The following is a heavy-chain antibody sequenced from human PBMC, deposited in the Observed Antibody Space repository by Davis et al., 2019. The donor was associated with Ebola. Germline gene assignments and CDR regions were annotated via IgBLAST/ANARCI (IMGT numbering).Heavy chain of an antibody. CDR1: GYIFTSFA. D-gene: IGHD3-16*02. V-gene: IGHV1-3*01. J-gene: IGHJ4*02. CDR3: TILAISYYFDS. CDR2: INAGNGNT. Sequence: ASVKVSCKASGYIFTSFAMSWVRQAPGQGLEWMGWINAGNGNTKYSQKFQGRVTITRDTSASTAYMDLSSLTSEDTAVYYCTILAISYYFDSWGQGTLVTVSS.